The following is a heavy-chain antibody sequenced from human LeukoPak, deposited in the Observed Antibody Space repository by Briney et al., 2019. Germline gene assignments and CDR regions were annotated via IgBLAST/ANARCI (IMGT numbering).Heavy chain of an antibody. V-gene: IGHV1-69*05. Sequence: GASVKVSCKASGGTFSSYAISWVRQAPGQGLEWMGGIIPIFGTANYAQKFQGRVTITTDESTSTAYMELSSLRSEDTAVYYCARDDCSSTNCAPMDVWGKGTTVTVSS. J-gene: IGHJ6*04. CDR1: GGTFSSYA. CDR2: IIPIFGTA. D-gene: IGHD2-2*01. CDR3: ARDDCSSTNCAPMDV.